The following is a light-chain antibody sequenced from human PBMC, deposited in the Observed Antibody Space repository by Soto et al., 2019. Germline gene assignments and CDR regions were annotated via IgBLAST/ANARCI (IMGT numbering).Light chain of an antibody. Sequence: EIVLTQSPGTLSLSPGERATVSCRASQSVGSTYLAWYQQKPGQAPKLLIYSVSSRATGIPDRFSGSGSGTDFTLTISRLEPEDFAVYYCQQYGTSPLTFGPGTKVDL. V-gene: IGKV3-20*01. CDR3: QQYGTSPLT. CDR1: QSVGSTY. J-gene: IGKJ3*01. CDR2: SVS.